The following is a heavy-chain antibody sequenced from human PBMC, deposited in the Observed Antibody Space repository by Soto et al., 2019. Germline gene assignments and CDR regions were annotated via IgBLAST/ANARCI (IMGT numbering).Heavy chain of an antibody. V-gene: IGHV4-59*08. CDR1: GGSISGYY. Sequence: GKTSETLSLTCTVSGGSISGYYWSWIRQPPGKALEWIGYVYYIGSTNYNPSLKSRVTISMDTSKNHFSLRLTSVTAADTAMYYCARSNSYDFWSGELDSWGQGTLVTVSS. CDR2: VYYIGST. CDR3: ARSNSYDFWSGELDS. D-gene: IGHD3-3*01. J-gene: IGHJ4*02.